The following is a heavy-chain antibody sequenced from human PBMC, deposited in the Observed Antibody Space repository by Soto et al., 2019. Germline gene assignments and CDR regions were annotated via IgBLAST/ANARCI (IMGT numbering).Heavy chain of an antibody. D-gene: IGHD3-10*01. Sequence: DTLSLTCSVSGASITNYYWTWIRQSPGKGLEWIGYIYYGGTSNYNSSLKGRVTVSVDMSTNQFSLTLNSVAAADTAVYYCAMYYGHGQDYWGQGTLVTVSS. CDR3: AMYYGHGQDY. CDR1: GASITNYY. CDR2: IYYGGTS. J-gene: IGHJ4*02. V-gene: IGHV4-59*01.